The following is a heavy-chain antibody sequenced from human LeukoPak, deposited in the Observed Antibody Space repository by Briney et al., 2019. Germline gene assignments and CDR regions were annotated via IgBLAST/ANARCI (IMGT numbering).Heavy chain of an antibody. J-gene: IGHJ6*03. Sequence: SETLSLTCTVSGGSISSYYWSWIRQPPGKGLEWIGYIYYSGSTNYNPSLKSRVTISVDTSKNQFSPKLSSVTAADTAVYYCARLEWIYYYMDVWGKGTTVTVSS. CDR1: GGSISSYY. CDR2: IYYSGST. CDR3: ARLEWIYYYMDV. D-gene: IGHD3-3*01. V-gene: IGHV4-59*01.